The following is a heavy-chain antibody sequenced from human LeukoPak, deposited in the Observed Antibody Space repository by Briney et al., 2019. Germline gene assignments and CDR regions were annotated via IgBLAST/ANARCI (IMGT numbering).Heavy chain of an antibody. CDR3: ARGGETYYDSSGYYWLVDY. V-gene: IGHV1-24*01. J-gene: IGHJ4*02. CDR2: FDPEDGET. D-gene: IGHD3-22*01. CDR1: GYTLTELS. Sequence: ASVKVSCKVSGYTLTELSMHWVRQAPGKGLEWMGGFDPEDGETIYAQKFQGRVTMTEDTSTDTAYMELSSLRSEDTAVYYCARGGETYYDSSGYYWLVDYWGQGTLVTVSS.